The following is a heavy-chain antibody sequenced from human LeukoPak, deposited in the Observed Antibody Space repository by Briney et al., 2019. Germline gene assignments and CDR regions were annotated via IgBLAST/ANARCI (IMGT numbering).Heavy chain of an antibody. V-gene: IGHV3-48*01. CDR1: GFTFSNYS. J-gene: IGHJ3*02. Sequence: GGSLRLSCAASGFTFSNYSMNWVRQAPGKGLEWVSYVIRSSSTIYYADSVKGRFTISRDNAKNSLYLQMNSLRAEDTAVYYCARAKPNGFDIWGQGTMVTVSS. CDR2: VIRSSSTI. CDR3: ARAKPNGFDI.